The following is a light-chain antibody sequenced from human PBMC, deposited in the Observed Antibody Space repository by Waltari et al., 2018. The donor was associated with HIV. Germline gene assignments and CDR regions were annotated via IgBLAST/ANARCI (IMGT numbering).Light chain of an antibody. V-gene: IGKV1-5*03. J-gene: IGKJ1*01. CDR3: QQYNSYSPWT. CDR1: HSVSSR. Sequence: DIQMTQSPSTLSASVGDRVTITCRASHSVSSRVAWYQQKPGKAPKLLIYKASSLESGVPSRFSGSGSGTEFTLTISSLQPDDFATYYCQQYNSYSPWTFGQGTKVEIK. CDR2: KAS.